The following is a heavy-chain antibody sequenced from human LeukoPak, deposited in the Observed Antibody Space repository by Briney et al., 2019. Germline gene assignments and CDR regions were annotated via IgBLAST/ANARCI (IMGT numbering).Heavy chain of an antibody. D-gene: IGHD1-26*01. J-gene: IGHJ6*02. CDR1: GFIFSDYY. CDR3: AREEWELGGYYFGMDV. Sequence: GGSLRLSCAASGFIFSDYYVNWIRQAPGKGLEWVSSISSSASSIYYADSVRGRFTISRDNVDNSVYLQMNSLRAEDTAVYYCAREEWELGGYYFGMDVWGQGTTVTVSS. CDR2: ISSSASSI. V-gene: IGHV3-11*01.